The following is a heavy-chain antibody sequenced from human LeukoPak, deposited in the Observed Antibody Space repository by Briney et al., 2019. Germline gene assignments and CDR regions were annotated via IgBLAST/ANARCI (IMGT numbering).Heavy chain of an antibody. J-gene: IGHJ2*01. Sequence: ASVKVSCKASGYTFTGYYMHWVRQAPGQGLGWMGWINPNSGGTNYAQKFQGRVTMTRDTSISTAYMELSRLRSDDTAVYYCARGGYSYGWDFDLWGRGTLVTVSS. D-gene: IGHD5-18*01. CDR2: INPNSGGT. V-gene: IGHV1-2*02. CDR1: GYTFTGYY. CDR3: ARGGYSYGWDFDL.